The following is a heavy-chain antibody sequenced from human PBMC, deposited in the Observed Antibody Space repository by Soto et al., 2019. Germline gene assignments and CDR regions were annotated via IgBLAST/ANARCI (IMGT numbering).Heavy chain of an antibody. V-gene: IGHV4-59*11. CDR2: ISYSGST. D-gene: IGHD3-16*01. Sequence: SETLSLTCTVSGCSMSSHYWTWLRQPPGKGLEWIGYISYSGSTYYNPSLKSRVTISADTSRNQFSLKLSSVIAADTAVYYCARADPDASDGYWGQGTLVTVSS. CDR1: GCSMSSHY. J-gene: IGHJ4*02. CDR3: ARADPDASDGY.